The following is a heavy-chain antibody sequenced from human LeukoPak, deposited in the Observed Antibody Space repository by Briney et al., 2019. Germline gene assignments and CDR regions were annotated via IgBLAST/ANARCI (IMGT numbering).Heavy chain of an antibody. V-gene: IGHV4-34*01. CDR3: ARGSTYDIFTGYRVHYFDY. J-gene: IGHJ4*02. CDR2: INHSGST. CDR1: GGSFSGYY. D-gene: IGHD3-9*01. Sequence: PSETLSLTCAVYGGSFSGYYWSWIRQPPGKGLEWIGEINHSGSTNYNPSLKSRVTISVDTSKNQFSLKLSSVTAADPAVYYCARGSTYDIFTGYRVHYFDYWGQGTLVTVSS.